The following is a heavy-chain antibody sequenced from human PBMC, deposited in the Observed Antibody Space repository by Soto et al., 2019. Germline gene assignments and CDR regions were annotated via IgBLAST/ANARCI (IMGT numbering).Heavy chain of an antibody. CDR2: IYYSGST. V-gene: IGHV4-59*08. CDR1: GGSISSYY. D-gene: IGHD2-15*01. CDR3: ARHTPAISISDH. J-gene: IGHJ4*02. Sequence: PSETLSLTCTVSGGSISSYYWSWIRQPPGKGLEWIGYIYYSGSTYYNPYLKSRVTISVDTSKNQFSLKLSSVTAADTAVYYCARHTPAISISDHWGQGTLVTVSS.